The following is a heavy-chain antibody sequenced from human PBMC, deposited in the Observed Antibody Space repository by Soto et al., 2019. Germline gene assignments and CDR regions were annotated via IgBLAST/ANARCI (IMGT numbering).Heavy chain of an antibody. D-gene: IGHD6-13*01. CDR1: GFTFSSYS. CDR3: AREGYSRGAFDI. J-gene: IGHJ3*02. CDR2: ISSSSSYI. Sequence: GGSLRPSCAASGFTFSSYSMNWVRQAPGKGLEWVSSISSSSSYIYYADSVKGRFTISRDNAKNSLYLQMNSLRAEDTAVYYCAREGYSRGAFDIWGQGTMVTVSS. V-gene: IGHV3-21*01.